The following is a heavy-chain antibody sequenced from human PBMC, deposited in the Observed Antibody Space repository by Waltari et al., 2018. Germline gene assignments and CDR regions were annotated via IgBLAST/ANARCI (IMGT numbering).Heavy chain of an antibody. CDR1: GGSISSYY. V-gene: IGHV4-4*07. D-gene: IGHD6-13*01. CDR2: IYTSGST. J-gene: IGHJ3*02. CDR3: ARVKGQQLVSAFDI. Sequence: QVQLQESGPGLVKPSETLSLTCTVSGGSISSYYWSWIRQPAGKGLEWIGRIYTSGSTNYNPSLKSRGTMSVDTSKNQFSLKLSSVTAADTAVYYCARVKGQQLVSAFDIWGQGTMVTVSS.